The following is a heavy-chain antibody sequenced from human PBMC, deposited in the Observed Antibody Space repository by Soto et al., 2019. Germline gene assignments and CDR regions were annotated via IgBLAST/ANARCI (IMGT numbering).Heavy chain of an antibody. CDR2: IIPILGIA. Sequence: QVQLVQSGAEVKKPGSSVKVSCKASGGTFSSYTISWVRQSPGQGLEWMGRIIPILGIANYAQKFQGRVTIHADKSTSPAYMELSILRSEDTAVYYCARIFSGGSCYSWVLFDPWGQGTLVTVSS. J-gene: IGHJ5*02. CDR3: ARIFSGGSCYSWVLFDP. V-gene: IGHV1-69*02. CDR1: GGTFSSYT. D-gene: IGHD2-15*01.